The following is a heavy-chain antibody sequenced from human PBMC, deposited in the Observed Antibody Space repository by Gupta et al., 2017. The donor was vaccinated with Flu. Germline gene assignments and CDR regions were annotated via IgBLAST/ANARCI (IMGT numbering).Heavy chain of an antibody. CDR1: GFTFSLYA. CDR3: AREAGGWFGEMSRSGMDF. CDR2: ISGSGDNT. Sequence: EVHLLESGGGLVQPGNSLSFSCAASGFTFSLYALIWVRQAPGKGVEGVSGISGSGDNTYETEYVKGLFTISRDNSKNTLYLQRNSRRGEDTAVYFCAREAGGWFGEMSRSGMDFWGQGTTVTVSS. D-gene: IGHD3-10*01. V-gene: IGHV3-23*01. J-gene: IGHJ6*02.